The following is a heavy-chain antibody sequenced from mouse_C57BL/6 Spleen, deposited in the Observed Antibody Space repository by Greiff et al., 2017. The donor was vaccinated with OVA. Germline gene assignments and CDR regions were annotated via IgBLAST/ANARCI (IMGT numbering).Heavy chain of an antibody. Sequence: QVQLQQPGTDLVKPGASVKLSCKASGYTFTSYWMHWVKQRPGQGLEWIGNINPSNGGTNYTEKFKSKATLTVDKSSSTAYMQLSSLTSEDSAVYYCAREDGSSYWYFDVWGTGTTVTVSS. CDR2: INPSNGGT. V-gene: IGHV1-53*01. J-gene: IGHJ1*03. CDR1: GYTFTSYW. CDR3: AREDGSSYWYFDV. D-gene: IGHD1-1*01.